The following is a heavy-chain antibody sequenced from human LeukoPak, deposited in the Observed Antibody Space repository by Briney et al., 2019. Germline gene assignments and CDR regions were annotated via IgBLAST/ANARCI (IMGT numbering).Heavy chain of an antibody. V-gene: IGHV4-39*07. J-gene: IGHJ5*02. CDR2: IYYSGST. Sequence: SETLSLTCTVSGGSISSSSYYWGWIRQPPGKGLEWIGSIYYSGSTYYNPSLKSRVTISEDTSKNQFSLKLSSVTAADTAVYYCATRRTTYYYGSGSYYNQNWFDPWGQGTLVTVSS. CDR1: GGSISSSSYY. D-gene: IGHD3-10*01. CDR3: ATRRTTYYYGSGSYYNQNWFDP.